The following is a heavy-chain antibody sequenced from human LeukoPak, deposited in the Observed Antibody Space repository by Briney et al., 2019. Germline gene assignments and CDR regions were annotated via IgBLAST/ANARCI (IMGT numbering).Heavy chain of an antibody. CDR1: GYTFTSYG. V-gene: IGHV1-18*01. CDR3: ARDSPLDFYDSSGYFDY. CDR2: ISAYNGNT. Sequence: ASVKVSCKAFGYTFTSYGISWVRQAPGQGLEWMGWISAYNGNTNYAQKLQGRVTMTTDTSTSTAYMELRSLRSDDTAVYYCARDSPLDFYDSSGYFDYWGQGTLVTVSS. J-gene: IGHJ4*02. D-gene: IGHD3-22*01.